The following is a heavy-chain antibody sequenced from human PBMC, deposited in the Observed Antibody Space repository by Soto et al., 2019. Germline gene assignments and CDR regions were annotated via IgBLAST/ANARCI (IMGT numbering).Heavy chain of an antibody. J-gene: IGHJ6*03. CDR2: INAGNGNT. CDR3: ARDGVAGSYYYYYYMDV. D-gene: IGHD1-26*01. CDR1: GYTFTSYA. V-gene: IGHV1-3*01. Sequence: ASVMVSCKASGYTFTSYAMHWVRQAPGQRLEWMGWINAGNGNTKYSQKFQGRVTITRDTSASTAYMELSSLRSEDTAVYYCARDGVAGSYYYYYYMDVWGKGTTVTVSS.